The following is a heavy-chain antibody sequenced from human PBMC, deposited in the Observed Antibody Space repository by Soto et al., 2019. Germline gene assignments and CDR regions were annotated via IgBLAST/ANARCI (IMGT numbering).Heavy chain of an antibody. J-gene: IGHJ4*02. CDR1: GFTFNNYA. D-gene: IGHD3-22*01. V-gene: IGHV3-30-3*01. CDR2: ISYDGSNK. CDR3: ARDLSRGITLIALEIQY. Sequence: VGSLRLSCAASGFTFNNYAMHWVRQAPGKGRDLVAIISYDGSNKFYAESVRGRFTISRDNSKNSVFLQMNSLRSEDTAVYYCARDLSRGITLIALEIQYWRQGNMVTVSS.